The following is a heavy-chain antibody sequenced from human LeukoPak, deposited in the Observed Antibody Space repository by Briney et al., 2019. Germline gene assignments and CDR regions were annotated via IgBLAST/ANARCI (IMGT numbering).Heavy chain of an antibody. CDR2: LNNIGGEI. Sequence: PGGSLRLSCAASGFTFTSYGMSWVRQAPGKGLKWVSTLNNIGGEIYYADSVKGRFTISRDDSKNTLSLQMTSLRAEDTATYYCAKLRSASSFSTADFWGQGTLVTVSS. CDR1: GFTFTSYG. V-gene: IGHV3-23*01. J-gene: IGHJ4*02. CDR3: AKLRSASSFSTADF. D-gene: IGHD2-15*01.